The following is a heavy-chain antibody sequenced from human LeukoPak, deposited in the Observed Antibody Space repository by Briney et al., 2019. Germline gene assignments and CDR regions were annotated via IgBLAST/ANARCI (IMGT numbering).Heavy chain of an antibody. Sequence: SETLSLTCTVSGGSISSYYWSWIRQPAGKGLEWIGRIYTSGSTNYNPSLKSRVTMSVDTSKNQFSLKLSSVTAADTAVYYCARAVGSGSFQTYYYYMDVWCKGTTVTISS. CDR1: GGSISSYY. J-gene: IGHJ6*03. CDR3: ARAVGSGSFQTYYYYMDV. CDR2: IYTSGST. D-gene: IGHD3-10*01. V-gene: IGHV4-4*07.